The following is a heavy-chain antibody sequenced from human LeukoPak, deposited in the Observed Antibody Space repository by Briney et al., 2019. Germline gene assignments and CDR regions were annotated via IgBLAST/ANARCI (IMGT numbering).Heavy chain of an antibody. J-gene: IGHJ3*02. CDR1: GGSFSGYY. Sequence: SETLSLTCAVYGGSFSGYYWSWIRQPPGKGLEWIGEINHSGSTYYNPSLKSRVTISVDTSKNQFSLKLSSVTAADTAVYYCASPNCSGGSCYGADAFDIWGQGTMVTVSS. D-gene: IGHD2-15*01. V-gene: IGHV4-34*01. CDR2: INHSGST. CDR3: ASPNCSGGSCYGADAFDI.